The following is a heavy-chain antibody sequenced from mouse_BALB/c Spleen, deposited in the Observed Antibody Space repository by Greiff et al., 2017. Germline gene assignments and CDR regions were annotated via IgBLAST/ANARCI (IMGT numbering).Heavy chain of an antibody. V-gene: IGHV3-2*02. Sequence: EVQRVESGPGLVKPSQSLSLTCTVTGYSITSDYAWNWIRQFPGNKLEWMGYISYSGSTSYNPSLKSRISITRDTSKNQFFLQLNSVTTEDTATYYCARCHGYFDYWGQGTTLTVSS. D-gene: IGHD1-1*02. CDR1: GYSITSDYA. CDR3: ARCHGYFDY. J-gene: IGHJ2*01. CDR2: ISYSGST.